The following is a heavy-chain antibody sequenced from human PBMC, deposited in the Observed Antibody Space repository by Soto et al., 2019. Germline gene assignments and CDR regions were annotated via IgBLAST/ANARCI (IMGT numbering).Heavy chain of an antibody. CDR1: GFSLSTSGVG. J-gene: IGHJ4*02. CDR3: AHRGSDCSGGSCYPHFDY. Sequence: QITLKESGPTLVKPTQTLTLTCTFSGFSLSTSGVGVGWIRQPPGKALEWLALIYWDDDKRYSPSLKSRLTINKDTSKNQVVLTMTNMDPVDTATYYCAHRGSDCSGGSCYPHFDYWGQGTLVTVSS. CDR2: IYWDDDK. V-gene: IGHV2-5*02. D-gene: IGHD2-15*01.